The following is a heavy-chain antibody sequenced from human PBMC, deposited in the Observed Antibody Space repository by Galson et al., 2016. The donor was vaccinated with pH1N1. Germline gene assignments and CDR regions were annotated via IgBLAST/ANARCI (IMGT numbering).Heavy chain of an antibody. Sequence: SLRLSCAVFGFSVSKNYMSWVRQAPGKGLEWVAVVYGDGRTFYGDSVKGRFTVSRDNSKNSLYLQMNSLGSEDTALYYCAKEIQRGSYGMDVWGRGTTVTVSS. CDR3: AKEIQRGSYGMDV. CDR1: GFSVSKNY. D-gene: IGHD3-16*01. J-gene: IGHJ6*02. V-gene: IGHV3-53*05. CDR2: VYGDGRT.